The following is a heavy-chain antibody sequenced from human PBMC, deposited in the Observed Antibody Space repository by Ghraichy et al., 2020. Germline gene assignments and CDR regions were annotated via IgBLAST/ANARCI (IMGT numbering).Heavy chain of an antibody. CDR3: ASIYGGYNWFDP. Sequence: GGSLRLSCAASGFTFSSYAMHWVRQAPGKGLEWVAVISYDGSNKYYADSVKGRFTISRDNSKNTLYLQMNSLRAEDTAVYYCASIYGGYNWFDPWGQGTLVTVSS. CDR2: ISYDGSNK. J-gene: IGHJ5*02. CDR1: GFTFSSYA. D-gene: IGHD4-23*01. V-gene: IGHV3-30-3*01.